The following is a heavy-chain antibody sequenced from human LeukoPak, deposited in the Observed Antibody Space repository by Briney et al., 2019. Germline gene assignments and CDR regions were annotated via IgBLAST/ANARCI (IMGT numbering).Heavy chain of an antibody. CDR1: GGSISSGDYY. CDR3: AREYDTCYPAFDP. D-gene: IGHD2-8*01. J-gene: IGHJ5*02. V-gene: IGHV4-30-4*01. Sequence: ASQTLSLTCTVSGGSISSGDYYWRWIRQPPGKGLEWIGYIYYSGSTYYNPSLKSRVTISVDTSKNQFSLKLSSVTAADTAVYYCAREYDTCYPAFDPWDQGTLVTVSS. CDR2: IYYSGST.